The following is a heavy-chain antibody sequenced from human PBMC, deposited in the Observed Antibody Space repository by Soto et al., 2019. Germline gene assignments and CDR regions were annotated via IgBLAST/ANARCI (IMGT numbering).Heavy chain of an antibody. Sequence: SETLSLTCTGSGGSISSYYWSWIRQPPGKGLEWIGYIYYSGSTNYNPSLKSRVTISVDTSKNQFSLKLSSVTAADTAVYYCARVLGNIVVVPAAILNDYYYYMDVWGKGTAVTVSS. CDR3: ARVLGNIVVVPAAILNDYYYYMDV. V-gene: IGHV4-59*01. J-gene: IGHJ6*03. CDR2: IYYSGST. D-gene: IGHD2-2*01. CDR1: GGSISSYY.